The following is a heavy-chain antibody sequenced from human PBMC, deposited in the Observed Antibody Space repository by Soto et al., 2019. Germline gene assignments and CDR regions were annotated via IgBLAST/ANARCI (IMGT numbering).Heavy chain of an antibody. CDR3: ARDPVGFVVVPAAWVRGVILDYFDY. D-gene: IGHD2-2*01. J-gene: IGHJ4*02. CDR1: GFTFSSYS. Sequence: GGSLRLSCAASGFTFSSYSMNWVRQAPGKGLEWVSYISSSSSTIYYADSVKGRFTISRDNAKNSLYLQMNSLRAEDTAVFYCARDPVGFVVVPAAWVRGVILDYFDYWGQGTLVTVSS. CDR2: ISSSSSTI. V-gene: IGHV3-48*01.